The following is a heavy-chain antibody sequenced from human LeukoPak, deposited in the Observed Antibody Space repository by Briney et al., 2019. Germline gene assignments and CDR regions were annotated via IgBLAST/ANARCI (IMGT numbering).Heavy chain of an antibody. J-gene: IGHJ5*02. CDR1: GYTFTGYY. CDR2: INPNSGGT. D-gene: IGHD3-10*01. CDR3: ARSRSFGTMVRGVTEWFDP. Sequence: GASVKVSCKASGYTFTGYYMHWVRQAPGQGLEWMGWINPNSGGTNYAQKFQGRVTMTRDTSISTAYMELSRLRSDDTAVYYCARSRSFGTMVRGVTEWFDPWGQGTLVSVSS. V-gene: IGHV1-2*02.